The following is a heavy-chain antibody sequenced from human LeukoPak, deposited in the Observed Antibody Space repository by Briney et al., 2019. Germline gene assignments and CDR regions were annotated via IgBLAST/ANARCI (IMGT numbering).Heavy chain of an antibody. CDR2: ISGSGGNT. D-gene: IGHD1-26*01. V-gene: IGHV3-23*01. J-gene: IGHJ5*02. Sequence: GASLRLSCAASGFTFSNFAMNWVRQAPEKGLEWVSAISGSGGNTYYADSVKGRFTISRDNSKNTLYLQMNSLRAEDTAVYYCASSPSRSFGLKFDPWGQGTLVTVSS. CDR3: ASSPSRSFGLKFDP. CDR1: GFTFSNFA.